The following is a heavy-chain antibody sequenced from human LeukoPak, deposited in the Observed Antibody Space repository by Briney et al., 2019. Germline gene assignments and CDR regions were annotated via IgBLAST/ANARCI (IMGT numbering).Heavy chain of an antibody. J-gene: IGHJ4*02. CDR1: GGSISTKTYC. D-gene: IGHD5-12*01. V-gene: IGHV4-39*01. CDR3: VIRGGYGHFDC. Sequence: SETLSLTCTVSGGSISTKTYCWVRIRQPPGKGLEWIGTIYYSGTTYYNPSLKSQVTISVDTSKNQFSLNLSSVTAADTAVYYCVIRGGYGHFDCWGQGTLVTVSS. CDR2: IYYSGTT.